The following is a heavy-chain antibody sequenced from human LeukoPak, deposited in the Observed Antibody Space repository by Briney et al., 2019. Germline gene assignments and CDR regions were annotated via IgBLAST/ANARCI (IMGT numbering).Heavy chain of an antibody. J-gene: IGHJ3*02. CDR2: IGGSSTSL. Sequence: GGSLRLSCAASGFTFRTYAMNWVRQAPGEGLVWVSSIGGSSTSLYYADSVKGRFTISRDNAKNSLYLQLNSLRAEDTAVYYCARESGGDLGEAFDIWGQGTMVTVS. V-gene: IGHV3-21*01. D-gene: IGHD1-26*01. CDR1: GFTFRTYA. CDR3: ARESGGDLGEAFDI.